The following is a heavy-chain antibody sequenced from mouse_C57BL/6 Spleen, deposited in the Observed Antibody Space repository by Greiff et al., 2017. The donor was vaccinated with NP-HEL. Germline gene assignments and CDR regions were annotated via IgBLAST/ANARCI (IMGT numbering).Heavy chain of an antibody. Sequence: QVQLKESGPELVKPGASVKLSCKASGYTFTSYDINWVKQRPGQGLEWIGWIYPRDGSTKYNEKFKGKATLTVDTSSSTAYMELHSLTSEDSAVYFCAREDTTVPFAYWGQGTLVTVSA. CDR3: AREDTTVPFAY. D-gene: IGHD1-1*01. J-gene: IGHJ3*01. CDR2: IYPRDGST. V-gene: IGHV1-85*01. CDR1: GYTFTSYD.